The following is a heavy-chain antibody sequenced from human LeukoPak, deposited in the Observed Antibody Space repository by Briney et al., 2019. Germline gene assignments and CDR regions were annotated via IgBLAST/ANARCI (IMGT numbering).Heavy chain of an antibody. J-gene: IGHJ4*02. D-gene: IGHD4-23*01. CDR1: GYTFTGYY. Sequence: ASVMVSCKASGYTFTGYYMHWVRQAPGQGLEWMGWINPNSGGTNYAQKFQGRVTMTRDTSISTAYMEVSRVRSEDTDVYYCARDLYGGPPFDYWGQGTLVTVSS. CDR2: INPNSGGT. CDR3: ARDLYGGPPFDY. V-gene: IGHV1-2*02.